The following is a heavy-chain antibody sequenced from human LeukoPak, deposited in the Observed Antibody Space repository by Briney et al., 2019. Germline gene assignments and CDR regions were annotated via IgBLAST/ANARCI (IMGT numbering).Heavy chain of an antibody. CDR2: IYHSGST. J-gene: IGHJ4*02. D-gene: IGHD4-17*01. Sequence: SQTLSLTCAVSGGSIRSGGDSWSWIRQPPGKGLEWIGYIYHSGSTYYNPSLKSRVSISVDRSKNQFSLRLNSVTAADTAVYYCASTAPGDYVFPNYFDSWGQGALVTVSS. CDR1: GGSIRSGGDS. V-gene: IGHV4-30-2*01. CDR3: ASTAPGDYVFPNYFDS.